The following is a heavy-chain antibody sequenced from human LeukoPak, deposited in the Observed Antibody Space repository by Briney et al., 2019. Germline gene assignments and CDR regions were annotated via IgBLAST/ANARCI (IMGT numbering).Heavy chain of an antibody. D-gene: IGHD1-26*01. CDR2: IKLDGSDK. CDR1: GFTFSSYW. CDR3: ARGGAWDLDY. Sequence: GGSLRLSCAASGFTFSSYWMSWVRQAPGKGLQWVANIKLDGSDKYYVDSVKGRFTISRDNAKQSLYLQMNSLRAEDTAIYYCARGGAWDLDYWGQGSLVTVSS. J-gene: IGHJ4*02. V-gene: IGHV3-7*01.